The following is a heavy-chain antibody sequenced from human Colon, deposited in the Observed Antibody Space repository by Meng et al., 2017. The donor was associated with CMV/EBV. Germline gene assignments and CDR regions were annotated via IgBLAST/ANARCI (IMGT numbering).Heavy chain of an antibody. D-gene: IGHD7-27*01. J-gene: IGHJ6*02. CDR1: GFTFSSYA. V-gene: IGHV3-30-3*01. Sequence: GESLKISCAASGFTFSSYAMHWVRQAPGKGLEWVAVISYDGSNKYYADSVKGRFTISRDNSKNTLYLQMNSLGAEDTAVYYCARDLGLYYYYGMDVWGQGTTVTVSS. CDR3: ARDLGLYYYYGMDV. CDR2: ISYDGSNK.